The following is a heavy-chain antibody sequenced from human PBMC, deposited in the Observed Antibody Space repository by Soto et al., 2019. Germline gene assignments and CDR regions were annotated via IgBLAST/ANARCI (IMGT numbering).Heavy chain of an antibody. CDR3: ARRGSGTIDYYDY. V-gene: IGHV3-48*02. CDR1: GFTFSSYS. J-gene: IGHJ4*01. Sequence: QPGGSLRLSCAASGFTFSSYSMNWVRQAPGKGLEWVSYIGGSSTTIYYADSVKGRFTISRDNAKNSLSLQMNSLRDEDTAVYFCARRGSGTIDYYDYWGHGTLVTVSS. D-gene: IGHD3-10*01. CDR2: IGGSSTTI.